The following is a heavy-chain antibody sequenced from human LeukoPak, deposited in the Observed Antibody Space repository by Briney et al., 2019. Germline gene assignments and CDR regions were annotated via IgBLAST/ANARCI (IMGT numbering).Heavy chain of an antibody. CDR3: AKDQEGYYDSSGYNY. V-gene: IGHV3-23*01. CDR1: GFSFSKYA. D-gene: IGHD3-22*01. Sequence: GGSLRLSCGASGFSFSKYAMSWVRQAPGKGLEWVSAITSNGGNTYYVDSVKGRFTISRDNSKNTLYLQMNSLRAEDAAVYYCAKDQEGYYDSSGYNYWGQGTLVTVSS. J-gene: IGHJ4*02. CDR2: ITSNGGNT.